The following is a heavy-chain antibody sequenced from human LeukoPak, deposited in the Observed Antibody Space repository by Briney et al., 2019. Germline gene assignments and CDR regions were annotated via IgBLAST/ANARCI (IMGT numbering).Heavy chain of an antibody. D-gene: IGHD3-10*01. V-gene: IGHV3-7*01. Sequence: PGGSLRLSCAASEFIFSSFWMSWVRHAPGKGLEWVANIQQDGSEKYYVDSVKGRFTISRDNAKNSLYLQMNSLRVEDTAVYYCAIPPLSGTGSSRPLAGVDVWGQGTTVTVSS. CDR3: AIPPLSGTGSSRPLAGVDV. CDR1: EFIFSSFW. J-gene: IGHJ6*02. CDR2: IQQDGSEK.